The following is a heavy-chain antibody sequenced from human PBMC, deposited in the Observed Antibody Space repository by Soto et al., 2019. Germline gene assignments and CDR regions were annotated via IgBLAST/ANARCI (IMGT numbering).Heavy chain of an antibody. CDR3: TRGPRPSSVGTGAF. CDR2: ISDDGSRA. D-gene: IGHD3-10*01. CDR1: GFTFSMYW. J-gene: IGHJ4*02. Sequence: SLRLSCTASGFTFSMYWMHWVRQVPGKGPEWVSRISDDGSRAGYADSVKGRFTISRDNAKNTLYLEMHVLRADDTAVYYCTRGPRPSSVGTGAFWGQGTPVTVSS. V-gene: IGHV3-74*01.